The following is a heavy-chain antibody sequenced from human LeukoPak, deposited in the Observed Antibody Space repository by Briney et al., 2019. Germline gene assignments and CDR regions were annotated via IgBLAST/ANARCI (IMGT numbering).Heavy chain of an antibody. CDR3: ARLYSGYEIYFDY. CDR1: GGSISSYY. CDR2: IYYSGST. D-gene: IGHD5-12*01. J-gene: IGHJ4*02. V-gene: IGHV4-59*01. Sequence: SETLSLTCTVSGGSISSYYWSWIRQPPGKGLEWIGYIYYSGSTNYNPSLKSRVTISVDTSKNQFSLKLSSVTAADTAVFYCARLYSGYEIYFDYWGQGTLVTVSS.